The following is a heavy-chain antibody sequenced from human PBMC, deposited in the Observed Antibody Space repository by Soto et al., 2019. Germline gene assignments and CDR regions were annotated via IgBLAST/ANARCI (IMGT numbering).Heavy chain of an antibody. CDR3: AKGQDRTPYYHFYYGLDV. CDR2: IGTSGSNT. CDR1: GFTFNTYA. Sequence: GGSLRLSCAASGFTFNTYAMSWVRQAPGKGLEWVSSIGTSGSNTYYTDSVKGRFTISRDNSKNTLYLQMNSLRAEDTAVYYCAKGQDRTPYYHFYYGLDVWGQGTTVTVSS. V-gene: IGHV3-23*01. J-gene: IGHJ6*02.